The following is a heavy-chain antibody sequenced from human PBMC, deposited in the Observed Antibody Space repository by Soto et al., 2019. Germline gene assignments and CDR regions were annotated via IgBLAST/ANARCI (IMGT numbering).Heavy chain of an antibody. D-gene: IGHD2-8*01. CDR1: AFSFGDFA. V-gene: IGHV3-9*01. CDR2: INWNGNYI. Sequence: VQLVESGGGLVQPGRSLRLSCTASAFSFGDFAMHWVRQVPGKGLEWVAGINWNGNYISHADSVKGRFTVSRDNAKNYLYLQMNSLRPEDTALYYGARAPTGVTLPGYVDWWGRGTLVTVTS. CDR3: ARAPTGVTLPGYVDW. J-gene: IGHJ4*02.